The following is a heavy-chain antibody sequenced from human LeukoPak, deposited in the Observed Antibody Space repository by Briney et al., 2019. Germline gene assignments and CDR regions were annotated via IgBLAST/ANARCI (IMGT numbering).Heavy chain of an antibody. CDR3: AKGAIAVAGSGYYFDY. Sequence: GGSLRLSCAASGFTFSSYAMSWVRQAPGKGLERVSAISGSGGSTYYADSVKGRFTISRDNSKNTLYLQMNSLRAEDTAVYYCAKGAIAVAGSGYYFDYWGQGTLVTVSS. D-gene: IGHD6-19*01. J-gene: IGHJ4*02. CDR2: ISGSGGST. V-gene: IGHV3-23*01. CDR1: GFTFSSYA.